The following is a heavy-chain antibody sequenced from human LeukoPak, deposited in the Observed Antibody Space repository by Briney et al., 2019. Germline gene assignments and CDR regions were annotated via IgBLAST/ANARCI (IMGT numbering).Heavy chain of an antibody. CDR1: GYTFTNYG. D-gene: IGHD2-15*01. Sequence: ASVKVSCKASGYTFTNYGISWVRQAPGQGLEWIGWISAYNGNTNYAQKLQGRVTMTTDTSTSTAYMGLRSLRSDDTAVYYCARVRCSGGSCYSNFDYWGQGTLVTVSS. V-gene: IGHV1-18*01. CDR2: ISAYNGNT. J-gene: IGHJ4*02. CDR3: ARVRCSGGSCYSNFDY.